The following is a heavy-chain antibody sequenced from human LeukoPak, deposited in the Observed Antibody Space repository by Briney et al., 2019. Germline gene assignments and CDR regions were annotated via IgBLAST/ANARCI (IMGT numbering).Heavy chain of an antibody. V-gene: IGHV4-39*07. D-gene: IGHD1-26*01. CDR2: IYYSGST. Sequence: PSETLSLTCTVSGGSISSSSYYWGWIRQPPGKGLEWIGSIYYSGSTYYNPSLKSRVTISVDTSKNQFSLKLSSVTAADTAVYYCAGELSGSYYDWFDPWGQGTLVTVSS. J-gene: IGHJ5*02. CDR1: GGSISSSSYY. CDR3: AGELSGSYYDWFDP.